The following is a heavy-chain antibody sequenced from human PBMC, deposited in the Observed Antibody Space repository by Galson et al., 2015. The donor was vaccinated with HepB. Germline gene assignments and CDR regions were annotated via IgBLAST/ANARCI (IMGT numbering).Heavy chain of an antibody. V-gene: IGHV1-18*01. CDR1: GYTFTSYG. J-gene: IGHJ4*02. D-gene: IGHD2-2*01. CDR3: ARDRRGYCSSTSCYGGGY. Sequence: SVKVSCKASGYTFTSYGISWVRQAPGQGLEWMGWISAYNGNTNYAQNLQGRVTMTTDTSTSTAYMELRSLRSDDTAVYYCARDRRGYCSSTSCYGGGYWGQGTLVTVSS. CDR2: ISAYNGNT.